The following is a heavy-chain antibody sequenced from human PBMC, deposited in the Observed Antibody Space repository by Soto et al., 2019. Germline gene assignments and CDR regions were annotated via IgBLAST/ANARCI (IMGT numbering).Heavy chain of an antibody. V-gene: IGHV3-7*03. CDR1: GFTFSDYW. D-gene: IGHD7-27*01. Sequence: EVQLVESGGGLVQPGGSLRLSCAGSGFTFSDYWMNWVRQAPGKGLEWVANIKKDGGGELYVDSVKGRFTISRDNAKNSLFLQMNSLRAEDTAVDYCVREWGRLTPDYCGQGTLVTVSS. CDR3: VREWGRLTPDY. J-gene: IGHJ4*02. CDR2: IKKDGGGE.